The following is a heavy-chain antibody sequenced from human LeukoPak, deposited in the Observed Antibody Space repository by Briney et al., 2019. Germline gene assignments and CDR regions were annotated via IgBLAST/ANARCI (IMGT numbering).Heavy chain of an antibody. J-gene: IGHJ5*02. D-gene: IGHD3/OR15-3a*01. CDR1: GFIFSDYA. CDR2: IISDGSTT. Sequence: GGSLRLSCAASGFIFSDYAMHWVRQAPGKGLVWVSRIISDGSTTDYADSVKGRFTISRDNAKNTLYLQMNSLRDEDTAMYYCARGGTGYQFDPWGQGTLVTVSS. V-gene: IGHV3-74*01. CDR3: ARGGTGYQFDP.